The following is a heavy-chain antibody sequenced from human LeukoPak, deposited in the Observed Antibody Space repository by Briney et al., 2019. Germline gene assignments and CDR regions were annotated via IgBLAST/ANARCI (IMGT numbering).Heavy chain of an antibody. J-gene: IGHJ6*02. Sequence: GGSLRLSCAASGFIFSSYTMNWVRQAPGKGLEWVSCISSSSSDIYYADSVKGRFTISRDNAKNSLYPQMNSLRAEDTALYYCAKDRGGDYGDYMAYYYGMDVWGQGTTVTVSS. D-gene: IGHD4-17*01. V-gene: IGHV3-21*04. CDR3: AKDRGGDYGDYMAYYYGMDV. CDR1: GFIFSSYT. CDR2: ISSSSSDI.